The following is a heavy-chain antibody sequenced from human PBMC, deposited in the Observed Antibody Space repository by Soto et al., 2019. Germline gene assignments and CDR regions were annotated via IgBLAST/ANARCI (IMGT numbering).Heavy chain of an antibody. V-gene: IGHV3-23*01. J-gene: IGHJ3*02. CDR2: ISGSGGST. Sequence: EVQLLESGGGLVQPGGSLRLSCAASGFTFSSYAMSWVRQAPGKGLEWVSAISGSGGSTYYADSVKGRFTISRDNSKNTLYLQMNSLRAEDTAVYYCAKDQARQNYDFWSGYSRDAFDIWGQGTMVTVSS. D-gene: IGHD3-3*01. CDR3: AKDQARQNYDFWSGYSRDAFDI. CDR1: GFTFSSYA.